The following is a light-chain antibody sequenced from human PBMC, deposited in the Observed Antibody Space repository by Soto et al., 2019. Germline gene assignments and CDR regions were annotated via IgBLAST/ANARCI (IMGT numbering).Light chain of an antibody. V-gene: IGLV1-47*01. J-gene: IGLJ3*02. CDR2: RDN. Sequence: QSVLTQPPSASGTPGQRVTISCSGGTSNIGRNFVYWYQQVPGTSPKLLIYRDNQRPSGVPDRFSGSNSGTSASLAISGLRSEDEADYYCAAWDDSLSGPLVFGGGTKVTVL. CDR1: TSNIGRNF. CDR3: AAWDDSLSGPLV.